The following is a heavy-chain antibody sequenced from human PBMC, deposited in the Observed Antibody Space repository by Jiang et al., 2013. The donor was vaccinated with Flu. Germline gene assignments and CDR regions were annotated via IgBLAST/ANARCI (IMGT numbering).Heavy chain of an antibody. CDR2: RYYTDSS. Sequence: LLKPSETLSLTCIVSAGSISGYYWSWIRQPPGKGLEWIGYRYYTDSSNYHYNPSLKSRVAISVDTSKDQISLYLTSVTAADTAMYYCARLSCSGGSCYEAYWGQGILVTVSS. D-gene: IGHD2-15*01. CDR1: AGSISGYY. J-gene: IGHJ4*02. V-gene: IGHV4-59*08. CDR3: ARLSCSGGSCYEAY.